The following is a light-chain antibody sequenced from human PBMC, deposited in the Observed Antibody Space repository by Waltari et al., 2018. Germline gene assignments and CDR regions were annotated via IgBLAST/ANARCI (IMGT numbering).Light chain of an antibody. V-gene: IGLV2-14*01. CDR1: SGDVDTFNY. Sequence: QSALTQPASVSGSPGQSITISCTGTSGDVDTFNYVSWYQHHPGKAPKLMIYEVSNRPSGVSNRFPGSKSGNTASLTISGLQAEDEADYYCSSYTTTTIYVFGTGTKVTVL. CDR2: EVS. CDR3: SSYTTTTIYV. J-gene: IGLJ1*01.